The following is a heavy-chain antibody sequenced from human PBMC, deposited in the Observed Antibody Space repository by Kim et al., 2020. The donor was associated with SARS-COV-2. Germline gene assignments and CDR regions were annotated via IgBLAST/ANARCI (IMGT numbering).Heavy chain of an antibody. CDR3: ARRRSGSYHFDY. D-gene: IGHD1-26*01. V-gene: IGHV5-51*01. J-gene: IGHJ4*02. Sequence: SPSFQGQGTISADKSISTAYLQWSSLKASDTAMYYCARRRSGSYHFDYWGQGTLVTVSS.